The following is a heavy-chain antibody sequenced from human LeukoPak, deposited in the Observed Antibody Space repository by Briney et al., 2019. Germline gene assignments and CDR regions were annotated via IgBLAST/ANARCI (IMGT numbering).Heavy chain of an antibody. CDR3: ARGGAQLDAFDI. V-gene: IGHV1-18*01. Sequence: GSVKVSCMASGYTFTSYGISWVRQAPGQGLEWMGWISAYNGNTNYAQQLQGRVNMTADTSTSTAYMELRSLRSDDTAVSYFARGGAQLDAFDIWGQGTMVTVSS. J-gene: IGHJ3*02. D-gene: IGHD6-13*01. CDR2: ISAYNGNT. CDR1: GYTFTSYG.